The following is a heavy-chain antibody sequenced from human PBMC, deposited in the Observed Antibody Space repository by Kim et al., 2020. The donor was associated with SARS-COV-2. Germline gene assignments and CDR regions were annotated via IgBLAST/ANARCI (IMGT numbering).Heavy chain of an antibody. Sequence: GGSLRLSCAASGFTFSSYSMNWVRQAPGKGLEWVSYISSSSTIYYADSVKGRFTISRDNAKNSLYLQMNSLRDEDTAVYYCARDLKRPFVDTAMVGDYWGQGTLVTVSS. J-gene: IGHJ4*02. CDR2: ISSSSTI. V-gene: IGHV3-48*02. CDR3: ARDLKRPFVDTAMVGDY. CDR1: GFTFSSYS. D-gene: IGHD5-18*01.